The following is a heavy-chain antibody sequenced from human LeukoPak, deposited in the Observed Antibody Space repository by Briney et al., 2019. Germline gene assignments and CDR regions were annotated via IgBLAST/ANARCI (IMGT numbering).Heavy chain of an antibody. V-gene: IGHV3-23*01. D-gene: IGHD1-26*01. CDR3: AKDLGWELHDFDY. Sequence: GGSLRLSCAASGFTFSSYAMSWVRQAHGEGLEWVSGISGRGGSTYYADSVKGRFTISRDNSKNTLYLQMNSLRAEDTAVYYCAKDLGWELHDFDYCGQGTLVTVSS. CDR2: ISGRGGST. CDR1: GFTFSSYA. J-gene: IGHJ4*02.